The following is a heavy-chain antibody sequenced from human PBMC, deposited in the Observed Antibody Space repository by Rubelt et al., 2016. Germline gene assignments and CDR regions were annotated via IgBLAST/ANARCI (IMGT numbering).Heavy chain of an antibody. V-gene: IGHV1-46*01. D-gene: IGHD3-3*01. CDR3: ARSPRYDFEDNWFDP. CDR1: GYTFTSYY. J-gene: IGHJ5*02. Sequence: QVQLVQSGAEVKKPGASVKVSCKASGYTFTSYYMHWVRQAPGQGLEWMGIINPSGGSTSYAQKCQDRVTMTRDTSTSTVYMALGSLRSEDTAVYYCARSPRYDFEDNWFDPWGQGTLVTVSS. CDR2: INPSGGST.